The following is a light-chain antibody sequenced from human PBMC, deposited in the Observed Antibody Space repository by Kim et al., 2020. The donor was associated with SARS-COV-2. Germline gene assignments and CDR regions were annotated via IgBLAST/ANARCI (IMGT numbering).Light chain of an antibody. J-gene: IGKJ2*01. CDR1: QSLTSSY. CDR2: ATS. Sequence: EIVLTQSPGTLSLSPGERATLSCRASQSLTSSYLAWYQQKPGQAPRLLIYATSSRAAGISDRFSGSGSGTDFTLTISRLEPEDFAVYYCQQYGRSPPEYTFGQGTKLEI. V-gene: IGKV3-20*01. CDR3: QQYGRSPPEYT.